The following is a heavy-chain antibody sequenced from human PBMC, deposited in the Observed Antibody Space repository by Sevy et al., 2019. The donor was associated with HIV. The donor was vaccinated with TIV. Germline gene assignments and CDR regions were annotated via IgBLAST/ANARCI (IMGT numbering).Heavy chain of an antibody. J-gene: IGHJ4*02. CDR2: VNTDGTFT. CDR1: GFTFNTYW. CDR3: ARGTRDWAGIDY. Sequence: GGSLRLSCAASGFTFNTYWMHWVRQAPGKGLIWVSRVNTDGTFTTYADSVKGRFTISRDNAKNTVYLQMNSLRVEDTAVSHCARGTRDWAGIDYWGQGTLVTVSS. D-gene: IGHD2-8*01. V-gene: IGHV3-74*01.